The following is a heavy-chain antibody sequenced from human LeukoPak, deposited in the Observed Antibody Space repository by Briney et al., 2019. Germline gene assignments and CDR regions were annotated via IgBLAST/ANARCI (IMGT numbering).Heavy chain of an antibody. CDR2: IYYSGST. D-gene: IGHD3-3*01. J-gene: IGHJ4*02. Sequence: PSETLSLTCTVSGGSISSSSYYWGWIRQPPGKGLEWIGSIYYSGSTYYNPSLKSRVTISVDTSKNQFSLKLSSVTAADTAVYYCARQVVLRSMDFDYWGQGTLVTVSS. V-gene: IGHV4-39*01. CDR3: ARQVVLRSMDFDY. CDR1: GGSISSSSYY.